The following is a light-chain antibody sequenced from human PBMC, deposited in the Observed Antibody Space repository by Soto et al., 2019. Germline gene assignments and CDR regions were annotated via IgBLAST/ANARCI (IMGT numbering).Light chain of an antibody. V-gene: IGLV1-51*01. CDR3: GSWDNSLSVVV. J-gene: IGLJ3*02. Sequence: QSVLTEPPSVSAAPGQKVSMSCSGGSSNIGSNFVAWYQQLPGKAPKLLIYDDSKRPYGIPGRFSASKSGTSATLGITDLQTGDESDYFCGSWDNSLSVVVFGGGTKLTVL. CDR2: DDS. CDR1: SSNIGSNF.